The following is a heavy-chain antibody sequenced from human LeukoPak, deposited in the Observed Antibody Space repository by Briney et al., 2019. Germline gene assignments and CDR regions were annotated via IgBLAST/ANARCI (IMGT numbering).Heavy chain of an antibody. D-gene: IGHD6-13*01. Sequence: SETLSLTCAVYVESFSGHYWSSIRQPPGKGLEWIGEINHSGSTNYNPSLKSRVTISVDTSKNQFSLKLSSVTAADTAVYYCARGHSSSWYLRTYYMDVWGKGTTVTVSS. CDR2: INHSGST. J-gene: IGHJ6*03. CDR1: VESFSGHY. CDR3: ARGHSSSWYLRTYYMDV. V-gene: IGHV4-34*01.